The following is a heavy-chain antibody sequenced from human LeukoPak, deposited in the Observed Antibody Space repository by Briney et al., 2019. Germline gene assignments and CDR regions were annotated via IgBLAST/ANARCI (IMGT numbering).Heavy chain of an antibody. Sequence: PGGSLRLSCAASGFTYSSYSMHWVSQAPGKGLEWVSYISSSSSNIYYADSVKGRFTISRDNAKNSLYLQMNSLRDEDTAVYYCVRDWDIAVAGTDYFDYWGQGTLVTVSS. CDR1: GFTYSSYS. V-gene: IGHV3-48*02. J-gene: IGHJ4*02. D-gene: IGHD6-19*01. CDR3: VRDWDIAVAGTDYFDY. CDR2: ISSSSSNI.